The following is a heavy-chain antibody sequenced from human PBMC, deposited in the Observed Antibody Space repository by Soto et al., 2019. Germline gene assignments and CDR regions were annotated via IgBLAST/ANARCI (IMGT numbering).Heavy chain of an antibody. CDR1: GGSISSYY. D-gene: IGHD3-22*01. Sequence: PSETLSLTSTVSGGSISSYYWSWIRQPPGKGLEWIGYIYYSGSTNYNPSLKSRVTISVDTSKNQFSLKLSSVTAADTAVYYCARGSYYYDSSGYYHYWDQGTLVTVSS. CDR2: IYYSGST. J-gene: IGHJ4*02. CDR3: ARGSYYYDSSGYYHY. V-gene: IGHV4-59*12.